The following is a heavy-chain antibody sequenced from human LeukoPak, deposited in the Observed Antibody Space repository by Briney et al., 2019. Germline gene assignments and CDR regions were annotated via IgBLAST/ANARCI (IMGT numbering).Heavy chain of an antibody. D-gene: IGHD6-13*01. CDR1: GYTFTSYD. CDR3: ARGYSSSWYLVYYYYMDV. Sequence: GASVKVSCKASGYTFTSYDINWVRQATGQGLEWMGWMNPNSGGTNYAQKFQGRVTMTRDTSISTAYMELSRLRSDDTAVYYCARGYSSSWYLVYYYYMDVWGKGTTVTISS. CDR2: MNPNSGGT. V-gene: IGHV1-2*02. J-gene: IGHJ6*03.